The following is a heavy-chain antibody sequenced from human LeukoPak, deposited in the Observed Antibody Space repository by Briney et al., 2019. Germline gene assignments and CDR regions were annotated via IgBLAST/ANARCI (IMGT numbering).Heavy chain of an antibody. CDR1: GFIFSTYS. V-gene: IGHV3-21*01. CDR2: ITGSYSHI. J-gene: IGHJ4*02. D-gene: IGHD3-22*01. Sequence: GSLRLSCAASGFIFSTYSMNWVRQAPGKGLEWVSSITGSYSHIYYADSVKGRFTISRDNAKNSLYLQMNSLRAEDTAVYYCARGAEYYYDSSGYFPFDYWGQGTLVTVSS. CDR3: ARGAEYYYDSSGYFPFDY.